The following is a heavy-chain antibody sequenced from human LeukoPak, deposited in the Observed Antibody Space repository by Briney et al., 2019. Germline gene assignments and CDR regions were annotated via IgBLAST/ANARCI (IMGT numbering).Heavy chain of an antibody. V-gene: IGHV3-30*18. Sequence: GGSLRLSCAASGFTFSNYGMHWVRQAPGKGLEWVAVISYDGSNKYYADSVKGRFTISRDNSKNTLYLQMNSLRAEDTAVYYCAKDQFRGSSTSCYGYWGQGTLVTVSS. J-gene: IGHJ4*02. CDR1: GFTFSNYG. CDR2: ISYDGSNK. CDR3: AKDQFRGSSTSCYGY. D-gene: IGHD2-2*01.